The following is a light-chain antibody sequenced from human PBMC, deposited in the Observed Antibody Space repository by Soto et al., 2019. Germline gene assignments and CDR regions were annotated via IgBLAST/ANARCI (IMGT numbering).Light chain of an antibody. J-gene: IGKJ2*01. Sequence: EIVLTQSPGTLSLSPGDRATLSCRASQSLISSHLAWYQHKPGQAPRLLIYGASKRATGIPDRFSGSGSGTDFTLTVSRLEPEDFAVYYCQHWGSSPPRYTFGQGTKLEIK. CDR2: GAS. CDR3: QHWGSSPPRYT. CDR1: QSLISSH. V-gene: IGKV3-20*01.